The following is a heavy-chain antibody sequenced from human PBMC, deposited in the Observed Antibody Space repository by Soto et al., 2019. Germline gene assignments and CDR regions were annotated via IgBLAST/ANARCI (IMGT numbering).Heavy chain of an antibody. CDR3: AKDRGYYDFWSGRRDNYYFDY. Sequence: PGGSLRLSCAASGFTFSSYAMSWVRQAPGKGLEWVSAISGSGGSTYYADSVKGRFTISRDNSKNTLYLQMNSLRAEDTAVYYCAKDRGYYDFWSGRRDNYYFDYCGQGTLVIGSS. J-gene: IGHJ4*02. D-gene: IGHD3-3*01. CDR2: ISGSGGST. CDR1: GFTFSSYA. V-gene: IGHV3-23*01.